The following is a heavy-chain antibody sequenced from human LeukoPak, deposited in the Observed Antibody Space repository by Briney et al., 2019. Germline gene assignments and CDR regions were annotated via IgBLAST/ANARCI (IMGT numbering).Heavy chain of an antibody. J-gene: IGHJ4*02. CDR1: GGSISSSSYY. V-gene: IGHV4-39*01. D-gene: IGHD3-16*01. CDR2: IYYSGST. CDR3: AEEGGDY. Sequence: RPSETLSLTCTVSGGSISSSSYYWGWIRQPPGKGLEWIGSIYYSGSTYYNPSLKSRVTISVDTSKNQFSLMLSSVTAADTAVYYCAEEGGDYWGQGTLVTVSS.